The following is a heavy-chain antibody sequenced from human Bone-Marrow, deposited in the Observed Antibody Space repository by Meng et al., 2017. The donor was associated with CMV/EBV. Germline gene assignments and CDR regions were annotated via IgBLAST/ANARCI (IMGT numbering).Heavy chain of an antibody. J-gene: IGHJ4*02. D-gene: IGHD5-24*01. Sequence: QVQVVESGGGLVKPGRSLRLSCTASGFNFIDYYMGWIRQAPGKGLEWVSYISSSSSYTNYADSVKGRFTISRDNAKNSLYLQMNSLRAEDTAVYYCARGRWLQFNYWGQGTLVTVSS. CDR2: ISSSSSYT. CDR1: GFNFIDYY. V-gene: IGHV3-11*05. CDR3: ARGRWLQFNY.